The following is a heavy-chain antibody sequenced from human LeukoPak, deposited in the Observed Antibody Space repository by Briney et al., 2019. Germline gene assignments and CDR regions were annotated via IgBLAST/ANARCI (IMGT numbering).Heavy chain of an antibody. J-gene: IGHJ4*02. D-gene: IGHD6-19*01. CDR2: IYPGDSGT. Sequence: GESLKISCKGSGYSFINYWIGWVRQMPGKGLEWMAIIYPGDSGTKYSSSFQGQVTISADKSITTAYLQWSSLKASDTAMYYCAILSSGWYFFDYWGQGTLVTVSS. V-gene: IGHV5-51*01. CDR3: AILSSGWYFFDY. CDR1: GYSFINYW.